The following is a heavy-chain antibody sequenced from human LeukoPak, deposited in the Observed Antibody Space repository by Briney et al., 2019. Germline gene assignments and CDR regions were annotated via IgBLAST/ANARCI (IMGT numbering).Heavy chain of an antibody. Sequence: GSLRLSCAGSGFTFNNFAMSWVRQPPGKGLEWIGEINHSGSSNYNPSLKSRVTISVDMSKNQISLKLGSVTAADTAVYYCARGGNYNSLNYWGQGTLVTVSS. CDR2: INHSGSS. CDR3: ARGGNYNSLNY. D-gene: IGHD5-24*01. CDR1: GFTFNNFA. V-gene: IGHV4-34*01. J-gene: IGHJ4*02.